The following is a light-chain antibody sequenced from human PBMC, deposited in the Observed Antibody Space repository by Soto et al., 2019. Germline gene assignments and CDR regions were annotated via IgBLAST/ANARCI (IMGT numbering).Light chain of an antibody. J-gene: IGKJ1*01. V-gene: IGKV3-20*01. CDR3: QEYVSSPWT. CDR2: GAS. CDR1: QSVSSSY. Sequence: ELVLTQSPGTLSLSPRERATLSCRATQSVSSSYLAWYQQKPGQAPRLLIYGASSRATGIPDRFSGSGCGTDFTLTITRLEPEDFAVYYCQEYVSSPWTCGQGTKVEIK.